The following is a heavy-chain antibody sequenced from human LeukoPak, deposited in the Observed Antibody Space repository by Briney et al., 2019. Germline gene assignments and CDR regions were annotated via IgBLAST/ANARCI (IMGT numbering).Heavy chain of an antibody. CDR1: GFTFRSYW. CDR2: ISGSGGST. CDR3: AKDVLGLSIAARPGGSPIDY. D-gene: IGHD6-6*01. J-gene: IGHJ4*02. Sequence: GGSLRLSCAASGFTFRSYWMSWVHQAPGKELEWVSAISGSGGSTYYADSVKGRFTISRDNSKNTLYLQMNGLRAEDTAVYYCAKDVLGLSIAARPGGSPIDYWGQGTLVTVSS. V-gene: IGHV3-23*01.